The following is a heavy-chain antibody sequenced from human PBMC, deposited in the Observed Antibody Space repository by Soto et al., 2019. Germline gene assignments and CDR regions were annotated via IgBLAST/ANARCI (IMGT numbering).Heavy chain of an antibody. D-gene: IGHD1-1*01. CDR2: IIAILGIA. V-gene: IGHV1-69*02. CDR1: GGTFSSYT. J-gene: IGHJ3*02. Sequence: QVQLVQSGAEVKKPGSSVKVSCKASGGTFSSYTISWVRQAPGQGLEWRGRIIAILGIANYAQKFQGRVTITADKSTSTAYMELSSLRSEDTAVYYCASDRTTGTMGAFDIWGQGTMVTVSS. CDR3: ASDRTTGTMGAFDI.